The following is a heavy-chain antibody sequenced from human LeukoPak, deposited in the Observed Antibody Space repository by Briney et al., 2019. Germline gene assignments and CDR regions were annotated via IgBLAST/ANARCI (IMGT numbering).Heavy chain of an antibody. V-gene: IGHV3-48*02. D-gene: IGHD5-24*01. CDR1: GFTFSSYS. J-gene: IGHJ4*02. CDR3: ASAKWLQSRRRGYYFDY. CDR2: ITASGTAM. Sequence: GGSLRLSCAASGFTFSSYSMNWVRQAPGKGLEWVSHITASGTAMFYADSVKGRFTISRDNAKNSLYLQMNSLRDEDTAVYYCASAKWLQSRRRGYYFDYWGQGTLVTVSS.